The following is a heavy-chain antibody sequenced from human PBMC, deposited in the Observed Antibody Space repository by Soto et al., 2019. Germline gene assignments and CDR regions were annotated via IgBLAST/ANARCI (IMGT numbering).Heavy chain of an antibody. CDR2: IFPGDSDI. CDR3: ARHGQPTKYYYYQYGLDV. Sequence: GESLNISCTGSGYSFTNYWIGWVRQMPGKDLEWMGVIFPGDSDIRYSPSFQGQVTISADKSISTAYLQWNSLKASDTAMYYCARHGQPTKYYYYQYGLDVWGQGTTVTVSS. CDR1: GYSFTNYW. J-gene: IGHJ6*02. D-gene: IGHD1-1*01. V-gene: IGHV5-51*01.